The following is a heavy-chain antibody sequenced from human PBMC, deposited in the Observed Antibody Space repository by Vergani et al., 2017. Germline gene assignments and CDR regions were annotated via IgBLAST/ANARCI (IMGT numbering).Heavy chain of an antibody. V-gene: IGHV3-30*18. Sequence: QVQLVESGGGVVQPGRSLRLSCAASGFTFSSYGTHWVRQAPGKGLEWVAVISYDGSNKYYADSVKGRFTISRDNSKNTLYLQMNSLRAEDTAVYYCAKDSVLLWFGSHPAYFDYWGQGTLVTVSS. CDR3: AKDSVLLWFGSHPAYFDY. J-gene: IGHJ4*02. D-gene: IGHD3-10*01. CDR1: GFTFSSYG. CDR2: ISYDGSNK.